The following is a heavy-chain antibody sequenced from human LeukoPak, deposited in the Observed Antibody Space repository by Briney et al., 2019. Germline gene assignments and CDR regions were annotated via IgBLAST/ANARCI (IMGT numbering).Heavy chain of an antibody. Sequence: PSETLSLTCTVSGGSGGTFYWSWIQQPPGKGREWIGYVYYSGTTNYNPSLKSRLSMSVDTSKNQFSLNLSSVTAADTGVYFCARVDHGTATNWFDPWGQGILVTVSS. V-gene: IGHV4-59*02. CDR3: ARVDHGTATNWFDP. CDR2: VYYSGTT. D-gene: IGHD2-21*02. J-gene: IGHJ5*02. CDR1: GGSGGTFY.